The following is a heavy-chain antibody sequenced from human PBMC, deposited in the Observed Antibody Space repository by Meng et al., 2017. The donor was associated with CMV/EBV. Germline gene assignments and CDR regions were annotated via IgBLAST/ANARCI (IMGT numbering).Heavy chain of an antibody. V-gene: IGHV5-51*01. D-gene: IGHD1-26*01. Sequence: KVSCKGSGYRFTTYWIGWVRQMPGKGLEWMGIIYPGDSDTRYSPSFQGQVTISADKSIRSAYLQWSSPKASDTAMYYCARMGARLDYWGQGTLVTVSS. CDR3: ARMGARLDY. CDR2: IYPGDSDT. CDR1: GYRFTTYW. J-gene: IGHJ4*02.